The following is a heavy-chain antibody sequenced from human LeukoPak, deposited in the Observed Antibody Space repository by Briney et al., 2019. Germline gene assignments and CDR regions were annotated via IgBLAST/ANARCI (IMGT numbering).Heavy chain of an antibody. CDR1: GFTVSSNY. CDR3: ARDGEWFGGLDY. Sequence: GGSLRLSCAASGFTVSSNYMSWIRQAPGKGLEWVSVIYSGGSTYYADSVKGRFTISRDNSKNTLYLQMNSLRAEDTAVYYCARDGEWFGGLDYWGQGTLVTVSS. J-gene: IGHJ4*02. D-gene: IGHD3-10*01. V-gene: IGHV3-53*01. CDR2: IYSGGST.